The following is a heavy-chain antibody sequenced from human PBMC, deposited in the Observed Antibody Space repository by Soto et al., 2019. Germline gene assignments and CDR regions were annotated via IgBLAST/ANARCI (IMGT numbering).Heavy chain of an antibody. D-gene: IGHD1-7*01. J-gene: IGHJ6*02. CDR3: ATDRRAGTTGYYYYGMDV. CDR1: GYTFTSYG. V-gene: IGHV1-24*01. Sequence: ASVKVSCKASGYTFTSYGITWVRQAPGKGLEWMGGFDPEDGETIYAQKFQGRVTMTEDTSTDTAYMELSSLRSEDTAVYYCATDRRAGTTGYYYYGMDVWGQGTTVTVSS. CDR2: FDPEDGET.